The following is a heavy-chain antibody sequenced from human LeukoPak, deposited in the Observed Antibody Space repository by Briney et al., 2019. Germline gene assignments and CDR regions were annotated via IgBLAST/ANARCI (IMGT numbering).Heavy chain of an antibody. J-gene: IGHJ4*02. CDR1: GFTFSDHY. D-gene: IGHD1-20*01. Sequence: PGGSLRLSCAASGFTFSDHYMDWVRQAPGKGQEWVGRTSNKAKSYTTEYAASVKDRFTISRDDSKNSLYLQMNSLKTEDTAVYYCARVTGAYYFDYWGQGTLVTVSS. V-gene: IGHV3-72*01. CDR2: TSNKAKSYTT. CDR3: ARVTGAYYFDY.